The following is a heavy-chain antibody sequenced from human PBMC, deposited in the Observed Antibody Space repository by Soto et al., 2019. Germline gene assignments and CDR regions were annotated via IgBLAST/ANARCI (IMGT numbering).Heavy chain of an antibody. CDR1: GFTFSSYS. CDR3: ARVSWDYNYADY. D-gene: IGHD5-12*01. J-gene: IGHJ4*02. Sequence: EVQLVESGGGLVKPGGSLRLSCAASGFTFSSYSMNWVRQAPGKGLEWVSSISSSSSYIYYADSVKGRFTISRDNAKNSLYLQMNSLRAEDTAVYYCARVSWDYNYADYWGQGTLVTVSS. V-gene: IGHV3-21*01. CDR2: ISSSSSYI.